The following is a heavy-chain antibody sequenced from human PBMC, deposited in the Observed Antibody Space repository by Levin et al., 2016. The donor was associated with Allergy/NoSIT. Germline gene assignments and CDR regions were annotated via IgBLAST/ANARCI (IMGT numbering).Heavy chain of an antibody. CDR3: ARGRGDYGGENDY. J-gene: IGHJ4*02. V-gene: IGHV1-3*01. CDR2: INAGNGNT. Sequence: WVRQAPGQRLEWMGWINAGNGNTKYSQKFQGRVTITRDTSASTAYMELSSLRSEDTAVYYCARGRGDYGGENDYWGQGTLVTVSS. D-gene: IGHD4-17*01.